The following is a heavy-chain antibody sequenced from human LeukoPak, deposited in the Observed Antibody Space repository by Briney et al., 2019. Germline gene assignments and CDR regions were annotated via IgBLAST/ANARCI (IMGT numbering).Heavy chain of an antibody. CDR3: AKALYYYGSGSYYNPRGGGMDV. V-gene: IGHV3-30*18. J-gene: IGHJ6*04. D-gene: IGHD3-10*01. CDR2: ISYDGSNK. Sequence: GGSLRLSCAASGFTFSSYGMHWVRQAPGKGLEWVAVISYDGSNKYYADSVKGRFTISRDNSKNTLYLQMNSLRAEDTAVYYCAKALYYYGSGSYYNPRGGGMDVWGKGTTVTVSS. CDR1: GFTFSSYG.